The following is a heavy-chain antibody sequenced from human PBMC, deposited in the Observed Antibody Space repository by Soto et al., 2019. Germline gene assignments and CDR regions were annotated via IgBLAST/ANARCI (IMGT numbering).Heavy chain of an antibody. CDR1: GGSISSSSYY. CDR3: ASAIRGRYFDY. Sequence: QLQLQESGPGLVKPSETLSLTCTVSGGSISSSSYYWGWIRQPPGKGLEWIGSIYYSGSTYYNPSLKSRVTISVDTSKNQFSLKLSSVTAADTAVYYCASAIRGRYFDYWGQGTLVTVSS. V-gene: IGHV4-39*01. J-gene: IGHJ4*02. CDR2: IYYSGST. D-gene: IGHD2-8*01.